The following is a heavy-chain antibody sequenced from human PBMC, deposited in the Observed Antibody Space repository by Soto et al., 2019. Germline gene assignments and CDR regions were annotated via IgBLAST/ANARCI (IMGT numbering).Heavy chain of an antibody. CDR1: GFTFSSYS. CDR2: ISSSSSYI. D-gene: IGHD4-17*01. V-gene: IGHV3-21*01. Sequence: GGSLRLSCAASGFTFSSYSMNWVRQAPGKGLEWVSSISSSSSYIYYADSVKGRFTISRDNAKNSLYLQMNSLKAEDPAVYYCARESRKTTVVTPSAFDIWGQGTMVTVSS. CDR3: ARESRKTTVVTPSAFDI. J-gene: IGHJ3*02.